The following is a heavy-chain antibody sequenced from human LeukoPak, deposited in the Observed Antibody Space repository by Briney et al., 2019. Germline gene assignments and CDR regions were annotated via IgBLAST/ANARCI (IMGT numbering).Heavy chain of an antibody. V-gene: IGHV1-69*10. CDR1: GGTFIIYA. CDR3: ARDSGIAAAGSSPFDY. Sequence: SVKVSFKASGGTFIIYAISWVRQAPGQGLEWMGRIIPIFGIANYAQKFQGRVTITADKSTSTAYMELSSLRSEDTAVYYCARDSGIAAAGSSPFDYWGQGTLVTVSS. CDR2: IIPIFGIA. J-gene: IGHJ4*02. D-gene: IGHD6-13*01.